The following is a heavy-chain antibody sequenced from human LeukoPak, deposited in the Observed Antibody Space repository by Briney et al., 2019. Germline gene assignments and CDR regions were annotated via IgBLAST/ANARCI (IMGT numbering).Heavy chain of an antibody. Sequence: GRSLRLSCAASGFTFSSYAMHWVRQAPGKGLEWVTLFSYDGSSKYYADSVRGRFTISRDNSKNTLYLQMNSLRAEDTAVYYCAKDGLIAVAGVDYWGQGTLVTVSS. CDR2: FSYDGSSK. CDR3: AKDGLIAVAGVDY. J-gene: IGHJ4*02. D-gene: IGHD6-19*01. V-gene: IGHV3-30-3*01. CDR1: GFTFSSYA.